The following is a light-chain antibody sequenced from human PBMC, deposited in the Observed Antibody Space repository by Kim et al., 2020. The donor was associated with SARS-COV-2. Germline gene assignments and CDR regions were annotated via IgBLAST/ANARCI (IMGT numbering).Light chain of an antibody. Sequence: DIQMTQSPSSLSASVGDRVTITCQATQDISIYLNWYQQKSGKPPKLLIYDASNLEAGVPSRFSGSGSGTDFTLSISSLQPEDSATYYCQQFDILPFTFGQGTKLEIK. J-gene: IGKJ2*01. V-gene: IGKV1-33*01. CDR3: QQFDILPFT. CDR2: DAS. CDR1: QDISIY.